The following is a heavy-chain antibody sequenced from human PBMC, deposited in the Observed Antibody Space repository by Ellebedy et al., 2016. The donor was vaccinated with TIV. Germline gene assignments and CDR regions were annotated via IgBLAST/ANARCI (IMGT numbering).Heavy chain of an antibody. V-gene: IGHV3-15*07. J-gene: IGHJ3*02. D-gene: IGHD5/OR15-5a*01. CDR1: GFPFTNVW. Sequence: PGGSLRLSCPASGFPFTNVWMNWVCQSPGKGLEWVGRIRSKAYGGTTEYAASVKGRFTISRDNSKSIANLQMNSLKTEDTAVYYCTRDSVRAGAFDIWGQGTMVTVSS. CDR3: TRDSVRAGAFDI. CDR2: IRSKAYGGTT.